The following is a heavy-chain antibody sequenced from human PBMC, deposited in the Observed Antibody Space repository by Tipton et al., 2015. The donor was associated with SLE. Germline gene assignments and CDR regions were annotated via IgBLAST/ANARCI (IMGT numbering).Heavy chain of an antibody. V-gene: IGHV4-39*07. CDR3: ARPDLI. CDR1: GGSVSSDSHY. D-gene: IGHD1-14*01. Sequence: TLSLTCTVSGGSVSSDSHYWGWVRQPPGKGLEWIGHFFFGGSTYYNPSLESRVTISVDSSKNQFSLNLNPVTAADTAVYYCARPDLIWGQGTLVTVSS. J-gene: IGHJ4*02. CDR2: FFFGGST.